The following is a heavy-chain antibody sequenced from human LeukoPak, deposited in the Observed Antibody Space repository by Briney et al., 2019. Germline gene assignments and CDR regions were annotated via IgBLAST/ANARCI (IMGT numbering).Heavy chain of an antibody. D-gene: IGHD2-2*01. J-gene: IGHJ4*02. CDR2: IYYSGST. Sequence: SETLSLTCTVSGGSISSYYWSWIRQPPGKGLEWIGYIYYSGSTNYNSSLKSRVTISVDTSKNQFSLKLSSVTAADTAVYYCARGPTYQPIDSWGQGTLVTVSS. CDR1: GGSISSYY. CDR3: ARGPTYQPIDS. V-gene: IGHV4-59*01.